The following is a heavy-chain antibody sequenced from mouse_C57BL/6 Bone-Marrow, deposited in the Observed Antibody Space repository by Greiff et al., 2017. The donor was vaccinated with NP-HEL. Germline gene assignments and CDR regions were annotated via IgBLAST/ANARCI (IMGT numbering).Heavy chain of an antibody. D-gene: IGHD1-1*01. J-gene: IGHJ3*01. CDR1: GFTFSSYA. CDR2: ISDGGSYT. Sequence: DVMLVESGGGLVKPGGSLKLSCAASGFTFSSYAMSWVRQTPEKRLEWVATISDGGSYTYYPDNVKGRFTISRDNAKNNLYLQMSHLKSEDTAMYYCARDPLYYGSSWFAYWGQGTLVTVSA. V-gene: IGHV5-4*01. CDR3: ARDPLYYGSSWFAY.